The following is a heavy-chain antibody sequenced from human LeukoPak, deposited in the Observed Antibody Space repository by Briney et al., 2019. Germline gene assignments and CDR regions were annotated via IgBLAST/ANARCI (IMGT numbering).Heavy chain of an antibody. CDR3: AREIGLYDFWSGYENWFDP. D-gene: IGHD3-3*01. Sequence: KTSETLSLTCTVSGGSISSYYWSWIRQPAGKGLEWIGRIYTSGSTNYNPSLKSRVTMSVDTSKNQFSLKLSSVTAADTAVYYCAREIGLYDFWSGYENWFDPWGQGTLVTVSS. CDR2: IYTSGST. CDR1: GGSISSYY. J-gene: IGHJ5*02. V-gene: IGHV4-4*07.